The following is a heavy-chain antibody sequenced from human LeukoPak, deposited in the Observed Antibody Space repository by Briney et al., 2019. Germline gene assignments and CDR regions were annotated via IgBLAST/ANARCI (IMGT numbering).Heavy chain of an antibody. Sequence: PGGSLRLSCAASGFTFSSYAMHWVRQAPGKGLEWVAVISYDGSNKYYADSVKVRFTISRDNSKNTLYLQMNSLRAEDTAVYYCARTYSGYDYYYYYGMDVWGQGTTVTVSS. CDR1: GFTFSSYA. V-gene: IGHV3-30*04. CDR3: ARTYSGYDYYYYYGMDV. D-gene: IGHD5-12*01. CDR2: ISYDGSNK. J-gene: IGHJ6*02.